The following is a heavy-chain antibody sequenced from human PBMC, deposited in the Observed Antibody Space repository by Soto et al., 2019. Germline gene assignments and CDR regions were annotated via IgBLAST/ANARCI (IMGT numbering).Heavy chain of an antibody. V-gene: IGHV4-4*07. Sequence: SETLSLTCTVTGGAISGYYWTWIRQSDGEGLEWIGRIYSSGSTNYNPSLNSRVTISLDTSMNYFPRRLSSVTAADTAVYYCARGQRFSDWFDPWGQGTVVTVS. J-gene: IGHJ5*02. CDR1: GGAISGYY. CDR3: ARGQRFSDWFDP. D-gene: IGHD3-3*01. CDR2: IYSSGST.